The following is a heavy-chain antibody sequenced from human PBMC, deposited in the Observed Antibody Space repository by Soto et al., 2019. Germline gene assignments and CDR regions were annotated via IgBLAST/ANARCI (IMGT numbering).Heavy chain of an antibody. D-gene: IGHD2-15*01. CDR1: GFTFSSYA. V-gene: IGHV3-23*01. CDR2: ISGSGGST. CDR3: ANGRNNRDIVVVVAAKY. J-gene: IGHJ4*02. Sequence: GGSLRLSCAASGFTFSSYAMSWVRQAPGKGLEWVSAISGSGGSTYYADSVKGRFTISRDNSKNTLYLQMNSLRAEDTAVYYCANGRNNRDIVVVVAAKYWGQGTLVTVSS.